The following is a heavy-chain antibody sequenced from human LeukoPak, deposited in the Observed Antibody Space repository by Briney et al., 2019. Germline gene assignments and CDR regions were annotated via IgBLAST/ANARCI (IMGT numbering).Heavy chain of an antibody. V-gene: IGHV4-39*01. Sequence: SETLSLTCTVSGGSISSYYWGWIRQPPGKGLEWIGSIYYSGSTYYNPSLKSRVTISVDTSKNQFSLRLSSVTAADTAVYYCATPGVDGYSSSMEDAFDIWGQGTMVTVSS. D-gene: IGHD6-13*01. CDR1: GGSISSYY. J-gene: IGHJ3*02. CDR3: ATPGVDGYSSSMEDAFDI. CDR2: IYYSGST.